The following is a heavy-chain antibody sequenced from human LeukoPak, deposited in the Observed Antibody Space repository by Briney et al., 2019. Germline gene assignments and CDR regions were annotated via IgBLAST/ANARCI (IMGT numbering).Heavy chain of an antibody. Sequence: PGGSLRLSCVASGFTFSSYGMHWVRQAPGKGLEWVAVISYDGSNKYYADSVKGRFTISRDNSKNTLYLQMNSLRAEDTAVYYCALELNGWRDYWGQGTLVTVSS. CDR2: ISYDGSNK. V-gene: IGHV3-30*03. J-gene: IGHJ4*02. CDR1: GFTFSSYG. D-gene: IGHD6-19*01. CDR3: ALELNGWRDY.